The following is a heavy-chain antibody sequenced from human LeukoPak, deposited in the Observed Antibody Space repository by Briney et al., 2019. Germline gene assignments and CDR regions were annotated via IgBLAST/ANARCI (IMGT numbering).Heavy chain of an antibody. D-gene: IGHD3-3*01. CDR1: GFTFSSFG. Sequence: GSLRLSCAASGFTFSSFGMSWVRPAPRKGLGWVSYIFSSRNTIYYAESVKGRFTISRDNAKNSLYLQMNSLRAEDTAVYYCAREHQGISIFGVVDYWGQGALVTVSS. V-gene: IGHV3-48*01. J-gene: IGHJ4*02. CDR2: IFSSRNTI. CDR3: AREHQGISIFGVVDY.